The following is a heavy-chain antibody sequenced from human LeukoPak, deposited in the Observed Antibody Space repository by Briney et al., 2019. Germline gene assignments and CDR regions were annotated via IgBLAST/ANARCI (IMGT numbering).Heavy chain of an antibody. V-gene: IGHV3-53*01. Sequence: PGGSLRLSCAASGSAVNCNYMSWVRQAPGRGLEWVSIIYSGSSTYYADSVKGRFTISRDRSKNAIYLQMNSLRADDTAMYYCARDRWPDAFDIWGQGTMVTVSS. J-gene: IGHJ3*02. CDR1: GSAVNCNY. D-gene: IGHD2-15*01. CDR2: IYSGSST. CDR3: ARDRWPDAFDI.